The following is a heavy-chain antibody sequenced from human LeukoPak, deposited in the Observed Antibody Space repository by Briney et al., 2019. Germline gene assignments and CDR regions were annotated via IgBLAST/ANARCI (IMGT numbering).Heavy chain of an antibody. CDR3: ARNGGYGKSDY. D-gene: IGHD1-26*01. V-gene: IGHV4-38-2*01. J-gene: IGHJ4*02. Sequence: SETQSLTCAVSGYSISSVYFWGWIRRPPGKGLEWIGTIDHSGTTYYNPSLKSRVTMSVDTSKNQFSLNLSSVTAADTAFYYCARNGGYGKSDYWRQGILVTVSP. CDR1: GYSISSVYF. CDR2: IDHSGTT.